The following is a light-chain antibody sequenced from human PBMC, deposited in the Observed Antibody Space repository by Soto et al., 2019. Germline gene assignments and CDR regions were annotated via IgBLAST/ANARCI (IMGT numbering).Light chain of an antibody. J-gene: IGLJ2*01. CDR1: SSDVGGYNY. Sequence: QSALTQSASVSGSPGQLITISCTGTSSDVGGYNYVSWYQQHPGKAPKLMIYDVSNRPSGFSNRFSGSKSGNTASLTISGLQAEDEADYYCSSYTSSSTVVFGGGTKLTVL. CDR3: SSYTSSSTVV. V-gene: IGLV2-14*01. CDR2: DVS.